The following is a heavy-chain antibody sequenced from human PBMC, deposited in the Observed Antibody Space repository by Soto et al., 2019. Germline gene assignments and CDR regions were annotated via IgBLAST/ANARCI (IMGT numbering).Heavy chain of an antibody. CDR3: AKGGPYSSSSYYFDY. D-gene: IGHD6-6*01. J-gene: IGHJ4*02. Sequence: PGGSLRLSCAASGFTFSSYAMSWVRQAPGKGLEWVSAISGSGGSTYYADSVKGRFTISRDNSKNTLYLQMNGLRAEDTAVYYCAKGGPYSSSSYYFDYWGQGTLVTVSS. V-gene: IGHV3-23*01. CDR1: GFTFSSYA. CDR2: ISGSGGST.